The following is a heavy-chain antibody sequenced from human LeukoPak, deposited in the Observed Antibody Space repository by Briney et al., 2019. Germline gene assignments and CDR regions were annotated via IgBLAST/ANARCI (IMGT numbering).Heavy chain of an antibody. J-gene: IGHJ5*02. CDR2: INPNSGGT. V-gene: IGHV1-2*02. CDR3: ARGGYSSSWSRPAAFDP. D-gene: IGHD6-13*01. Sequence: ASVKVSCQASGYTFTGYYMHWVRQAPGQGLEWMGWINPNSGGTNYAQKFQGRVTMTRDTSISTAYMELSRLRSDDTAVYYCARGGYSSSWSRPAAFDPWGQGTLVTVSS. CDR1: GYTFTGYY.